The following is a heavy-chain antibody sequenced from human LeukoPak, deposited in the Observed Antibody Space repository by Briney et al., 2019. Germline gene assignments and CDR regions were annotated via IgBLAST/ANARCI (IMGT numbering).Heavy chain of an antibody. CDR2: IIPILGIA. D-gene: IGHD2-2*01. J-gene: IGHJ1*01. CDR1: GGAFSSYA. CDR3: ASRVVVPAAPSAEYFQH. V-gene: IGHV1-69*04. Sequence: SVKVSCKASGGAFSSYAISWVRQAPGQGLEWMGRIIPILGIANYAQKFQGRVTITADKSTSTAYMELSSLRSEDTAVYYCASRVVVPAAPSAEYFQHWGQGTLVTVSS.